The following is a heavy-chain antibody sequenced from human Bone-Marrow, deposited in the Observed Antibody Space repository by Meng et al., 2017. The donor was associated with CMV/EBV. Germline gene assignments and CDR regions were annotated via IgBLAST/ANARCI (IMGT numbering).Heavy chain of an antibody. CDR2: ISSSSSTI. V-gene: IGHV3-48*04. CDR1: GFTFSSYS. CDR3: ARAPRVRGVTSGMDV. J-gene: IGHJ6*02. Sequence: GGSLRLSCAASGFTFSSYSMNWVRQAPGKGLEWVSYISSSSSTIYYADSVKGRFTISRDNAKNSLYLQMNSLRAEDTAVYYCARAPRVRGVTSGMDVWGQGTTVTVSS. D-gene: IGHD3-10*01.